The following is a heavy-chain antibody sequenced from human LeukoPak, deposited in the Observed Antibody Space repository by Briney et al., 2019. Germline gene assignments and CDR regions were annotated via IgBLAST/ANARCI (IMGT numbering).Heavy chain of an antibody. V-gene: IGHV3-33*01. J-gene: IGHJ4*02. Sequence: GGSLRLSCAASGFTFSSYGMHWVRQAPGKGLEWVAVIWYDGSNKYYADSVKGRFTISRGNSKNTLYLQMNSLRAEDTAVYYCARAMVLRYGSGSLDYWGQGTLVTVSS. CDR2: IWYDGSNK. CDR3: ARAMVLRYGSGSLDY. CDR1: GFTFSSYG. D-gene: IGHD3-10*01.